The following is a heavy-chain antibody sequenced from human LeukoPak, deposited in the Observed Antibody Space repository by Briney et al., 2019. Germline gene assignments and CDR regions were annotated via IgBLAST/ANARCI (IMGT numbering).Heavy chain of an antibody. CDR1: VYTFINYT. J-gene: IGHJ4*02. CDR3: ARVGPTVYFDD. CDR2: ISGYRGDT. V-gene: IGHV1-18*01. Sequence: GASVTVSFKSSVYTFINYTITWVRQAPGQGLAWMGWISGYRGDTKYAQKVQGRVTMTTDTSTGTAYMELRSLTAEDTAVYYCARVGPTVYFDDWGQGTLVTVYS. D-gene: IGHD1-1*01.